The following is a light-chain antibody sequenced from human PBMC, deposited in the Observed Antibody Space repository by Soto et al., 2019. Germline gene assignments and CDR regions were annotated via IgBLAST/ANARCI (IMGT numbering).Light chain of an antibody. V-gene: IGKV3-15*01. CDR2: GAS. CDR1: QSLTSN. CDR3: QQFSSYPLT. J-gene: IGKJ4*01. Sequence: EIVMTQSPATLSVSPGERATLSCRASQSLTSNLAWYQQKPGQAPRLLIYGASTRATGVPARFSGSGSGTEFTLTISRLEPEDFAVYYCQQFSSYPLTFGGGTKVDI.